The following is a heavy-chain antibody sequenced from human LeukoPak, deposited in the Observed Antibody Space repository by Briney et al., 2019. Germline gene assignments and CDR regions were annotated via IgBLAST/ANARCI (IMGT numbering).Heavy chain of an antibody. CDR2: IKPSGGRT. Sequence: AAVKVSFKAFGYSLTKYYVHWVRQAPGQGRGGMGEIKPSGGRTSYAQKFQGRVNVTRETDKKKGYMEVRRLRSEDTATYYCARGAPTTRIGAGRFYYWGQASLLTDAS. D-gene: IGHD5-12*01. CDR3: ARGAPTTRIGAGRFYY. J-gene: IGHJ4*02. CDR1: GYSLTKYY. V-gene: IGHV1-46*01.